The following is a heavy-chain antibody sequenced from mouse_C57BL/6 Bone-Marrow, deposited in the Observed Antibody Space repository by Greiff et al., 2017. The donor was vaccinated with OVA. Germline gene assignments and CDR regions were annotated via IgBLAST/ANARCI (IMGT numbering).Heavy chain of an antibody. CDR2: IDPSDSYT. CDR3: ARFYYGSSYCYWYFDV. D-gene: IGHD1-1*01. J-gene: IGHJ1*03. V-gene: IGHV1-50*01. CDR1: GYTFTSYW. Sequence: VQLQQPGAELVKPGASVKLSCKASGYTFTSYWMQWVKQRPGQGLEWIGEIDPSDSYTNYNQKFKGKATLTVDTSSSTAYMQLSSLTSEDSAVYYCARFYYGSSYCYWYFDVWGTGTTVTVSS.